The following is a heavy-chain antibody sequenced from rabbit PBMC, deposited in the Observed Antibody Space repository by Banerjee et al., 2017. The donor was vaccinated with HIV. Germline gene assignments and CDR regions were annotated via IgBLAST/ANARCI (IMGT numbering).Heavy chain of an antibody. CDR3: ARDLGASGGYLFNL. CDR2: IGISSGDT. D-gene: IGHD1-1*01. J-gene: IGHJ4*01. V-gene: IGHV1S45*01. Sequence: QEQLVESGGDLVQPGASLTLTCTASGFSFSSSYYMSWVRQAPGKGPEWIACIGISSGDTYYASWAKGRFTISKTSSTTVTLQMTSLTAADTATYFCARDLGASGGYLFNLWGPGTLVTVS. CDR1: GFSFSSSYY.